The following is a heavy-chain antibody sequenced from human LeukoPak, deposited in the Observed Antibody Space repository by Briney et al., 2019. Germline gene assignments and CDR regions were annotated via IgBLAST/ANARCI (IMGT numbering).Heavy chain of an antibody. CDR2: ISAYNDNT. CDR1: GYTFTSYG. CDR3: ARQDIVVVPARIPFDY. V-gene: IGHV1-18*01. J-gene: IGHJ4*02. D-gene: IGHD2-2*01. Sequence: ASVTVSCKASGYTFTSYGISWVRQAPGQGLEWMGWISAYNDNTNYTQKLQGRVTMTTDTSTTTAYMELRSLRSDDTAVYYCARQDIVVVPARIPFDYWGQGTLVTVSS.